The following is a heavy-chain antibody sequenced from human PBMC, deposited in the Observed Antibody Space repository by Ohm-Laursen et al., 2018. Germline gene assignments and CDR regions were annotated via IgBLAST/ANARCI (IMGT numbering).Heavy chain of an antibody. J-gene: IGHJ4*02. CDR2: IYSGGYT. V-gene: IGHV3-66*01. CDR1: GFTFSNAW. Sequence: SLRLSCAASGFTFSNAWMSWVRQAPGRGLEWVAIIYSGGYTYYADSVKGRFTISRDNSNNTLYLQMNSVRAEDTAVYYCAREVKSTFYDYWGQGTLVTVSS. CDR3: AREVKSTFYDY. D-gene: IGHD2/OR15-2a*01.